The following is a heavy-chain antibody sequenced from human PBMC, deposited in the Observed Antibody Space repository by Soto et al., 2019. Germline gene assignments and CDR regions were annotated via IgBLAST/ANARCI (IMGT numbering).Heavy chain of an antibody. Sequence: HPGGSLRLSCAASGFPFSSYAMSWVRPAPGKGLEWVSAISGSGGSTYYADSVKGRFTISRDNSKNTLYLQMNSLRAEDTAVYYCAKSLKNYDFWSGYGYGMDVWGQGTTVTVSS. CDR2: ISGSGGST. CDR3: AKSLKNYDFWSGYGYGMDV. J-gene: IGHJ6*02. V-gene: IGHV3-23*01. D-gene: IGHD3-3*01. CDR1: GFPFSSYA.